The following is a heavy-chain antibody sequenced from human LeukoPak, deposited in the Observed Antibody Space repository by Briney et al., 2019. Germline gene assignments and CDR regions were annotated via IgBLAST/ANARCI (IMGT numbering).Heavy chain of an antibody. CDR1: GGSISSGDYY. D-gene: IGHD2-15*01. V-gene: IGHV4-30-4*01. Sequence: SQTLSLTCTVSGGSISSGDYYWSWIRQPPGKGLEWIGYIYYSGSTYYNPTLKSRVTISVDTSNNQFSLKLSSVTAADTAVYYCAKGGSPTYYYYGMDVWGQGTTVTVSS. CDR2: IYYSGST. J-gene: IGHJ6*02. CDR3: AKGGSPTYYYYGMDV.